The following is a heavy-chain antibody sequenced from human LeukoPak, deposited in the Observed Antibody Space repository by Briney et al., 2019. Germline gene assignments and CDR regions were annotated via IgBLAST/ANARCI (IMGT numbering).Heavy chain of an antibody. D-gene: IGHD6-13*01. V-gene: IGHV3-9*01. CDR1: GFTFDDYA. CDR3: AREWEGLYSSSWYDFDY. CDR2: ISWNSGSI. Sequence: GGSLRLSCAASGFTFDDYAMHWVRQAPGKGLEWVSGISWNSGSIGYADSVKGRFTISRDNAKNSLYLQMNSLRAEDTAVYYCAREWEGLYSSSWYDFDYWGQGTLVTVSS. J-gene: IGHJ4*02.